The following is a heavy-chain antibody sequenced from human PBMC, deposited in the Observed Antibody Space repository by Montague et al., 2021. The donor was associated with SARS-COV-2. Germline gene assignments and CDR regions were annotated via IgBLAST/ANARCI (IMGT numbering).Heavy chain of an antibody. CDR2: IYYSGST. V-gene: IGHV4-31*03. CDR3: ARASGEKTIFGVVISYFDY. Sequence: TLSLTCTVSGGSISSGGYYWSWIRQHPGKGLEWIGYIYYSGSTYYNPSLKSRVTISVDTSKNQFSLKLSSVTAADTAVYYCARASGEKTIFGVVISYFDYWGQGTLVTVSS. D-gene: IGHD3-3*01. CDR1: GGSISSGGYY. J-gene: IGHJ4*02.